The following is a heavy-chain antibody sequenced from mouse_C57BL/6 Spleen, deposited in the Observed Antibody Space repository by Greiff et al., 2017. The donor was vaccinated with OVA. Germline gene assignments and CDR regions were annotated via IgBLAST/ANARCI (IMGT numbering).Heavy chain of an antibody. D-gene: IGHD2-4*01. Sequence: VKLQQSGPELVKPGASVKISCKASGYAFSSSWMNWVKQRPGKGLEWIGRIYPGDGDTNYNGKFKGKATLTADKSSSTAYMQLSSLTSEDSAVYFCARGGGLRGYFDYWGQGTTLTVSS. V-gene: IGHV1-82*01. J-gene: IGHJ2*01. CDR3: ARGGGLRGYFDY. CDR1: GYAFSSSW. CDR2: IYPGDGDT.